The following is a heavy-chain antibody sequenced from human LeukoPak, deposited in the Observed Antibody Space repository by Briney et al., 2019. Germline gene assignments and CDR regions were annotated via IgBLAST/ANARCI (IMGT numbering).Heavy chain of an antibody. Sequence: PSETLSLTCTVSGGSISSYYWSWIRQPAGKGLEWIGSIYYSGSTYYNPSLKSRVTISVDTSKNQFSLKLSSVTAADTAVYYCAGDYSRLGYWGQGTLVTVSS. J-gene: IGHJ4*02. CDR2: IYYSGST. CDR3: AGDYSRLGY. CDR1: GGSISSYY. V-gene: IGHV4-59*05. D-gene: IGHD4-11*01.